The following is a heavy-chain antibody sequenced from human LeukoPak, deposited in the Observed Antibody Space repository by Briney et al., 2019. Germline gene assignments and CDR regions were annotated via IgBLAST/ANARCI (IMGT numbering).Heavy chain of an antibody. V-gene: IGHV3-21*01. D-gene: IGHD3-16*02. Sequence: GGSLRLSCAASGFTFSSYSMNWVRQAPGKGLEWVSCISSSSSYIYYADSVKGRFTISRDNAKNSMYLQMNSLRAEDTAVYYCARDYDYVWGSYRSLDYWGQGTLVTVSS. J-gene: IGHJ4*02. CDR1: GFTFSSYS. CDR3: ARDYDYVWGSYRSLDY. CDR2: ISSSSSYI.